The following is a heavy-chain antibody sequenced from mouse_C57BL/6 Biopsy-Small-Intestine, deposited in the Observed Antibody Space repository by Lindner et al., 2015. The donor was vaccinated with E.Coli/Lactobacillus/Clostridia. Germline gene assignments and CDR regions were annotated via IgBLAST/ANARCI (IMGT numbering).Heavy chain of an antibody. D-gene: IGHD1-1*01. V-gene: IGHV1-80*01. CDR3: ARGDYYGSSYLYWYFDV. J-gene: IGHJ1*03. CDR1: GYAFSSYW. Sequence: VQLQESGAELVKPGASVKISCKASGYAFSSYWMNWVKQRPGKGLEWIGQIYPGDGDTNYNGKFKGKATFTADTSSNTAYMQLSSLTTEDSAIYYCARGDYYGSSYLYWYFDVWGTGTTVTVSS. CDR2: IYPGDGDT.